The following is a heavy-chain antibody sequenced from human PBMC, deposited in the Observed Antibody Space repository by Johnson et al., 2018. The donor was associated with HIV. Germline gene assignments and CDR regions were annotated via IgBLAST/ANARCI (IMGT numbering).Heavy chain of an antibody. Sequence: QVQLVESGGGLIQPGGSLRLSCAASGFTFSDYYMSWIRQAPGKGLEWVSYISSSGTGKYYAGSVKGRFTISRDNSKNTLYLQMNSLRAEDTAVYYCAKESRYSARYNWNDGYAFDIWGQGTMVTGSS. CDR3: AKESRYSARYNWNDGYAFDI. CDR2: ISSSGTGK. J-gene: IGHJ3*02. CDR1: GFTFSDYY. D-gene: IGHD1-1*01. V-gene: IGHV3-11*04.